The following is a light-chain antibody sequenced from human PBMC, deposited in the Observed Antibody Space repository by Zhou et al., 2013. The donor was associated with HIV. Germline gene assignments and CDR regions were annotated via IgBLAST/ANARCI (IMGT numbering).Light chain of an antibody. J-gene: IGKJ1*01. V-gene: IGKV3D-20*02. CDR3: QQRSNWPWT. CDR1: QSISSNY. CDR2: GAS. Sequence: EIVLTQSPGTLSLSPGERATLSCRASQSISSNYLAWYQQKPGQAPRLLIYGASNRATGIPARFSGSGSGTDFTLTISSLEPEDFAVYYCQQRSNWPWTFGQGTKVEIK.